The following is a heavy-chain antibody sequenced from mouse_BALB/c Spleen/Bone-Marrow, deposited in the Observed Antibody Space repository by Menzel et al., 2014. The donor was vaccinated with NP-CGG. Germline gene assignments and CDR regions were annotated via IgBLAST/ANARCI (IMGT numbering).Heavy chain of an antibody. CDR2: ITYDGSN. Sequence: EVQLQQSGPGLVKPSQSLSLTCSVTGYSITSGYYWSWLRQFPGNKLEWMGYITYDGSNNYNPSLKNRISITRDTSKSQFFLKLNSVTTEDTATYYCARDRGFDYWGQGTTLTVSS. CDR3: ARDRGFDY. CDR1: GYSITSGYY. J-gene: IGHJ2*01. V-gene: IGHV3-6*01.